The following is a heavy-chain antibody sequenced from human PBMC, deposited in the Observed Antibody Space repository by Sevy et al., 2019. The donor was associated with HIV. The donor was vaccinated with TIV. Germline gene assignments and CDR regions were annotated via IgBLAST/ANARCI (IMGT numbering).Heavy chain of an antibody. D-gene: IGHD3-22*01. J-gene: IGHJ3*02. V-gene: IGHV4-39*01. CDR2: IYYSGST. Sequence: SETLSLTCTVSGGSISSSSYYWGWIRQPPGKGLEWIGSIYYSGSTYYNPSLKSRVTLSVDTSKNQFSLKLSSVTAADTAVYYCARDDSSGYYAFDIWGQGTMVTVSS. CDR1: GGSISSSSYY. CDR3: ARDDSSGYYAFDI.